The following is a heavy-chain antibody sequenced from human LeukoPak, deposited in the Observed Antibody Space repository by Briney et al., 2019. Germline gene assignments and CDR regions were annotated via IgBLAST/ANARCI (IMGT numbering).Heavy chain of an antibody. CDR1: GFTFSDYY. CDR2: ISSSGGTI. J-gene: IGHJ4*02. CDR3: ARSTRITFFGVVDTYYFDY. V-gene: IGHV3-11*04. D-gene: IGHD3-3*01. Sequence: PGGSLRLSCAASGFTFSDYYMSWIRQAPGKGLEWVSYISSSGGTIYYADSVKGRFTISRDNAKNSLYLQMNSLRAEDTAVYYCARSTRITFFGVVDTYYFDYWGQGTLVTVSS.